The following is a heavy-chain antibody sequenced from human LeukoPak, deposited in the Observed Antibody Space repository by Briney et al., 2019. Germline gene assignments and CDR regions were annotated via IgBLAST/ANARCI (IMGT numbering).Heavy chain of an antibody. V-gene: IGHV4-34*01. D-gene: IGHD6-19*01. J-gene: IGHJ4*02. Sequence: SETLSLTCAVYGGSFSGYYWSWIRQPPGKGLEWIGEINHSGSTNYNPSLKSRVTISVDTSKNQFSLKLSSVTAADTAVYYCARDGSISGWYSDWGQGTQVTVSS. CDR3: ARDGSISGWYSD. CDR2: INHSGST. CDR1: GGSFSGYY.